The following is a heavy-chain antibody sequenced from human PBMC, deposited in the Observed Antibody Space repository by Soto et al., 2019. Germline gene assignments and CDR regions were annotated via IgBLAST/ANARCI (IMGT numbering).Heavy chain of an antibody. J-gene: IGHJ6*02. CDR2: IKSKTDGGTT. D-gene: IGHD3-3*01. Sequence: EVQLVESGGGLVKPGGSLRLSCAASGFTFSNAWMSWVRQAPGKGLEWVGRIKSKTDGGTTDYAAPVKGRFTISRDDSKNTLYLQMNSLKTEDTAVYYCTTAPYYDFWSGYSREGYYYYGMDVWGQGTTVTVSS. V-gene: IGHV3-15*01. CDR3: TTAPYYDFWSGYSREGYYYYGMDV. CDR1: GFTFSNAW.